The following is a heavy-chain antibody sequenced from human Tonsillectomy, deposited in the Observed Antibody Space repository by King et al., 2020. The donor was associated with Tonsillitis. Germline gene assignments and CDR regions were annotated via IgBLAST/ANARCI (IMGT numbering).Heavy chain of an antibody. J-gene: IGHJ4*02. CDR2: IYKDERT. Sequence: QVQLQESGPGLVKPSQTLSLSCAVFGGSMNNGDYSYNWIRQPPGKGLEWIGYIYKDERTYFNPSLKSRITMSVDTSNNQFSLRLSSVTAADTAVYFCARGLAGSLDYWGQGTLVPVSS. D-gene: IGHD6-19*01. CDR1: GGSMNNGDYS. CDR3: ARGLAGSLDY. V-gene: IGHV4-30-4*07.